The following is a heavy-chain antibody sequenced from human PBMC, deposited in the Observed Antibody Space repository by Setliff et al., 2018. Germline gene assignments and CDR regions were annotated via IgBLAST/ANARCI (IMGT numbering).Heavy chain of an antibody. CDR1: GGTLTTFTTYS. CDR2: IIPITGTT. Sequence: SVKVSCKASGGTLTTFTTYSLIWVRQAPGHGLEWMGGIIPITGTTNYAQRFQGRITISTDESSSTVYMEMSRLKSEDTAVYYCARGSIVGPTRGDFDFWGLGTLVTVSS. V-gene: IGHV1-69*16. CDR3: ARGSIVGPTRGDFDF. D-gene: IGHD1-26*01. J-gene: IGHJ4*02.